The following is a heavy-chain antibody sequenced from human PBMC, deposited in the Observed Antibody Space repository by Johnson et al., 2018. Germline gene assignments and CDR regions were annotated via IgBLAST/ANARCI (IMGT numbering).Heavy chain of an antibody. V-gene: IGHV3-11*01. J-gene: IGHJ4*02. CDR2: ITSSQNV. Sequence: QEQLVEAGGGLVKPGGSLRLSCAASGFTFSDYYMSWIRQAPGKGLEWVSYITSSQNVYSADSVKGRFTISRDNAKNSLYLQMNSLRAEDTAVYYCARDRYSVSFGFVDYGGQGSLVTVSS. D-gene: IGHD1-26*01. CDR3: ARDRYSVSFGFVDY. CDR1: GFTFSDYY.